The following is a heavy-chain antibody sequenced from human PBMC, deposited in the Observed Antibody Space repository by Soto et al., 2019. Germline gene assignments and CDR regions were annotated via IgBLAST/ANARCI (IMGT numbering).Heavy chain of an antibody. CDR2: IIPLFGTT. V-gene: IGHV1-69*01. CDR1: GDTFTSYV. J-gene: IGHJ1*01. D-gene: IGHD6-19*01. Sequence: QVQLVQSGAEVKKPGSSVKVSCKISGDTFTSYVINWVRQAPGQGLEYVGGIIPLFGTTNYAQKFQDRVTMTADASTNTAYMDLGSLRSDDTAIYYCARHLLAVGSSSGDWGQGTLVTVSS. CDR3: ARHLLAVGSSSGD.